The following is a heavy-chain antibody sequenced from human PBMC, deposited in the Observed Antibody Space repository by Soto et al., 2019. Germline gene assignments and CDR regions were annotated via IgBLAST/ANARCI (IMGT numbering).Heavy chain of an antibody. V-gene: IGHV3-33*01. CDR2: IWYDGSNK. J-gene: IGHJ6*02. CDR1: GFTFSSYG. CDR3: ARGAGIRYDYYYGMDV. Sequence: QVQLVESGGGVVQPGRSLRLSCAASGFTFSSYGMHWVRQAPGKGLEWVAVIWYDGSNKYYADSVKGRFTISRDNSQNTLYLQMNSLRAEDTAVYYCARGAGIRYDYYYGMDVWGQGTTVTVSS.